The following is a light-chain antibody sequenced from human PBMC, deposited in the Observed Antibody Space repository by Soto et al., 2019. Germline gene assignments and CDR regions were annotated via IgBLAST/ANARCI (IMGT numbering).Light chain of an antibody. J-gene: IGLJ2*01. CDR3: QSYDSSLTGSV. V-gene: IGLV1-40*01. Sequence: QPVLTQPPSVSGAPGQRVTISCTGSSSNIGAGYDVHWYQQLPGTAPKLLLYGTTNRPSGIPDRFSGSKSGTSASLAITGLQAEDEAHYYCQSYDSSLTGSVFGGGTQLTVL. CDR1: SSNIGAGYD. CDR2: GTT.